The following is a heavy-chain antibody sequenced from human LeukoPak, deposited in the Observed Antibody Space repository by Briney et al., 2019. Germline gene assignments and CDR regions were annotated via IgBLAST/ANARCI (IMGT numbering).Heavy chain of an antibody. D-gene: IGHD3-9*01. V-gene: IGHV3-30*02. CDR1: EFTFSAYA. CDR3: AKDLGTEYNIFDY. J-gene: IGHJ4*02. Sequence: GGSLRLSCATAEFTFSAYAMHWIRQAPGRGLEWVAFVRYGGNIKYYADSVKGRFTISRDNSKNTLYLQMNSLRPEDTAAYYCAKDLGTEYNIFDYWGQGTLVTVSS. CDR2: VRYGGNIK.